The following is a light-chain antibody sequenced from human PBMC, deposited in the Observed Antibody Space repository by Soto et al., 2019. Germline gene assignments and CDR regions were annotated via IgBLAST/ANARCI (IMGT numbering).Light chain of an antibody. CDR1: QSVTTSY. CDR3: QQYGSSPFT. V-gene: IGKV3-20*01. J-gene: IGKJ4*01. Sequence: EIVLTQSPGTLSLSPGERATLSCRASQSVTTSYLAWYQHKPGQAPRLLIYGASRRATGIPDRFSGGGSGTDFPLTISRLEPEDFAVYYCQQYGSSPFTFGGGTKV. CDR2: GAS.